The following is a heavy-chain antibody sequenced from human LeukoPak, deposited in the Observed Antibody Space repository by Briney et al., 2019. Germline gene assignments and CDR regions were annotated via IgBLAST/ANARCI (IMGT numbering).Heavy chain of an antibody. Sequence: GGSLRLSCAASGFTVSSNHMSWVRQAPGKGLEWVSVIYSGGSTYYADSVKGRFTISRDNSKNTLYLQMNSLRAEDTAVYYCARDWDGSGWPIDYWGQGTLVTVSS. CDR2: IYSGGST. D-gene: IGHD6-19*01. CDR1: GFTVSSNH. CDR3: ARDWDGSGWPIDY. V-gene: IGHV3-53*01. J-gene: IGHJ4*02.